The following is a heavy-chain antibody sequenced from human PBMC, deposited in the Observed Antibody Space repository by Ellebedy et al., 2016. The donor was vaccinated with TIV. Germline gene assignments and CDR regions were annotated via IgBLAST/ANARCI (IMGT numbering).Heavy chain of an antibody. CDR3: AREGGMLGKYNSV. CDR1: GDTFRSYT. V-gene: IGHV1-69*13. CDR2: IIPVFGTT. J-gene: IGHJ6*02. Sequence: SVKVSCXTSGDTFRSYTYTWVRQAPGQGLEWRGRIIPVFGTTNYAPRFQGGLTITADETTSIVHMELSSLRSEDTAVYYCAREGGMLGKYNSVWGQGTTVIVSS. D-gene: IGHD1-20*01.